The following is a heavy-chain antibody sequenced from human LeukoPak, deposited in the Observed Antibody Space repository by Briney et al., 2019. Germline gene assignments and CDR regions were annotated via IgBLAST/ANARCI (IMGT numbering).Heavy chain of an antibody. Sequence: PSETLSLTCAVYGGSFSGYYWIWIRQPPGKGLEWSGEINHSGSTNYNPSLKSRVTISVDTSKNQFSLKLSSVTAADTAVYYCARVTGYMIEDHFDYWGQGTLVTVSS. J-gene: IGHJ4*02. D-gene: IGHD3-22*01. V-gene: IGHV4-34*01. CDR3: ARVTGYMIEDHFDY. CDR2: INHSGST. CDR1: GGSFSGYY.